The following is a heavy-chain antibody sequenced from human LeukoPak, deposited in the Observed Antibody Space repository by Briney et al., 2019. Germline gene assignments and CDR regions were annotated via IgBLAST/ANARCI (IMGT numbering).Heavy chain of an antibody. CDR1: GFTFSSYS. CDR2: ISSSSSTI. D-gene: IGHD4-17*01. CDR3: ARDRAPLDYGDYVRSDNWFDP. Sequence: GGSLRLSCAASGFTFSSYSMNWVRQAPGKGLEWVSYISSSSSTIYYADSVKGRFTISRDNAKNSLYLQMNSLRAEDTAVYYCARDRAPLDYGDYVRSDNWFDPWGQGTLVTVSS. V-gene: IGHV3-48*01. J-gene: IGHJ5*02.